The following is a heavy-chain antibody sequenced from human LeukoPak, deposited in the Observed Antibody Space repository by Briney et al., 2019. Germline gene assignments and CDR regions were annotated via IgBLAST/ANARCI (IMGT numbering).Heavy chain of an antibody. V-gene: IGHV3-74*03. CDR3: TRGGYCGADNCYSGGDYFDP. D-gene: IGHD2-15*01. CDR2: INGDGSRR. CDR1: GFNVSIYW. Sequence: GGSLRLSCAASGFNVSIYWMHWVRQAPGKGLVGVSRINGDGSRRMYADSVKGRFTISRGNAKNTLYLQMNSLRAEDTATYFCTRGGYCGADNCYSGGDYFDPWGQGTLVTVSS. J-gene: IGHJ5*02.